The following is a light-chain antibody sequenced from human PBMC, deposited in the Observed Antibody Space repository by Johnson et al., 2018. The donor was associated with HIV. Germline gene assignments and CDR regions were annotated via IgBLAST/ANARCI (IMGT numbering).Light chain of an antibody. J-gene: IGLJ1*01. CDR3: GTWDTSLGVYV. Sequence: HSVLSQPPSVSAAPGQKVTISCSGSSSNIGNNYVSWYQQLPGTAPKLLIYDNNKRPSGIPDRFSGSKSDTSATLGITGLQTGDEAEYYCGTWDTSLGVYVFGTGTKFTVL. CDR2: DNN. CDR1: SSNIGNNY. V-gene: IGLV1-51*01.